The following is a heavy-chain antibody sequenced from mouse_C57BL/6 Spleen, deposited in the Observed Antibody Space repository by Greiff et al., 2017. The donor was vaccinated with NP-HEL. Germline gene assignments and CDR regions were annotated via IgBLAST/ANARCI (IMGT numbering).Heavy chain of an antibody. V-gene: IGHV5-6*01. CDR1: GFTFSSYG. CDR2: ISSGGSYT. D-gene: IGHD2-5*01. Sequence: EVQLVESGGDLVKPGGSLKLSCAASGFTFSSYGMSWVRQTPDKRLEWVATISSGGSYTYYPDSVKGRFTISRDNAKNTLYLQMSSLKSEDTAMYYCARHEDYSNYVTTWFAYWGQGTLVTVAA. CDR3: ARHEDYSNYVTTWFAY. J-gene: IGHJ3*01.